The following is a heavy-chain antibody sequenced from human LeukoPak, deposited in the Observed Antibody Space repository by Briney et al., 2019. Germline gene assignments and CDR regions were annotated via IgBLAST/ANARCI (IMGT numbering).Heavy chain of an antibody. J-gene: IGHJ4*02. Sequence: SVKVSCKASGGTFSSYAISWARQAPGQGLEWMGRIIPIFGTANYAQKFQGRVTITTDESTSTAYMELSSLRSEDTAVYYCASYDSSGYYPHYDYWGQGTLVTVSS. CDR2: IIPIFGTA. D-gene: IGHD3-22*01. CDR1: GGTFSSYA. V-gene: IGHV1-69*05. CDR3: ASYDSSGYYPHYDY.